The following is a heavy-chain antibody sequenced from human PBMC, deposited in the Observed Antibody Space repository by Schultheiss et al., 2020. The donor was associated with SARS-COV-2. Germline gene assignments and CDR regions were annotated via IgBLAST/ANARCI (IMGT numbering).Heavy chain of an antibody. V-gene: IGHV3-66*02. Sequence: GGSLRLSCAASGFTVSSNYMSWVRQAPGKGLEWVSVIYSGGSTYYADSVKGRFTISRDNSKNTLYLQMNSLRAEDTAVYYCARDSTLQGGFDPWGQGTLVTSPQ. J-gene: IGHJ5*02. CDR3: ARDSTLQGGFDP. CDR2: IYSGGST. CDR1: GFTVSSNY. D-gene: IGHD2-2*01.